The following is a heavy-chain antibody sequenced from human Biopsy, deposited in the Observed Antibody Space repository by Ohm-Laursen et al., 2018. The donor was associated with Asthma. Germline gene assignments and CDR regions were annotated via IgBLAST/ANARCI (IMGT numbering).Heavy chain of an antibody. CDR1: GGYTGSSDHH. J-gene: IGHJ6*02. Sequence: SQTLSLTCSASGGYTGSSDHHWAWIRQAPGKGLEWIGFVFWSGSTHYSRSLGRRVSISIDTATNEFSMKLWSVTPADTAVYFCARVVSYGDIYFGIDVWGPGNTVVVS. D-gene: IGHD4-17*01. CDR3: ARVVSYGDIYFGIDV. CDR2: VFWSGST. V-gene: IGHV4-30-4*01.